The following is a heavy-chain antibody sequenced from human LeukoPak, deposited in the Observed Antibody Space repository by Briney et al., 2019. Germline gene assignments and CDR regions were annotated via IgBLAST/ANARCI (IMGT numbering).Heavy chain of an antibody. D-gene: IGHD1-7*01. Sequence: ASVKVSCKASGGTFSNYAISWVRQAPGQGLEWMGGIIPIFGTANYAQKFQGRVTITADKSTSTAYMELSSLRSEDTAVYYCARDSDNWNYDFWGQGTLVTVSS. CDR2: IIPIFGTA. CDR3: ARDSDNWNYDF. J-gene: IGHJ4*02. V-gene: IGHV1-69*06. CDR1: GGTFSNYA.